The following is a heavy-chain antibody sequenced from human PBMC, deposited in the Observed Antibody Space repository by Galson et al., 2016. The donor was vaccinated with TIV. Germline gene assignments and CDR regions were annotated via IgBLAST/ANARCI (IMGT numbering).Heavy chain of an antibody. J-gene: IGHJ4*02. CDR1: GYTFTSYS. V-gene: IGHV1-18*01. Sequence: SVKVSCKASGYTFTSYSISWVRQAPGQGLEWMGWISAYNGNTNYAQMLQGRVTMTTDTSTSTAYMELSRLRSDDTAMYYCARDLSPETTTPFDYWGQGTLVTVSS. CDR3: ARDLSPETTTPFDY. CDR2: ISAYNGNT. D-gene: IGHD4-17*01.